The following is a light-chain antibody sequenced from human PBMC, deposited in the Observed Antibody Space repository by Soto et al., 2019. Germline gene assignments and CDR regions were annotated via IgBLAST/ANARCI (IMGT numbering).Light chain of an antibody. CDR3: QQYGTPLFT. CDR2: GAS. Sequence: MVLTQSPGNLSLSPGERATLSCGASQSVTNNFLAWYQQKPGQAPRLLIYGASSRATGVPDRFSGSGSGTDFTLTISRLEPGDFAVYYCQQYGTPLFTFGPGNKVDI. J-gene: IGKJ3*01. CDR1: QSVTNNF. V-gene: IGKV3-20*01.